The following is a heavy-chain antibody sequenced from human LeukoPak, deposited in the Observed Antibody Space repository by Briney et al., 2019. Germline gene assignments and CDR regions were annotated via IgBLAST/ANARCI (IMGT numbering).Heavy chain of an antibody. CDR1: GGSISSYY. J-gene: IGHJ4*02. V-gene: IGHV4-59*12. CDR3: ARDRGGYTYSHDY. Sequence: SETLSLTCTVSGGSISSYYWSWIRQPPGKGLEWIGYIYYSGSTNYNPSLKSRVTISVDTSKNQFSLKLNFVTAADTAVYYCARDRGGYTYSHDYWGQGTLVTVSS. D-gene: IGHD5-18*01. CDR2: IYYSGST.